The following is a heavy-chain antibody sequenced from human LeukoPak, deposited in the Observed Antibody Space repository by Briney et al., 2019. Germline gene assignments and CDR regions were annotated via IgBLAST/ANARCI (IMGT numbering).Heavy chain of an antibody. J-gene: IGHJ6*03. CDR1: GGAISSGSYY. Sequence: PSEALSLTCTVSGGAISSGSYYWSWIRQPAGKGLEWIGRIYTSGSTNHNPSLKSRVTISVDTSKNQFSLKLSTVTAADTAVYYCAREGLRDFGVVITYYYYYYMDVWGKGTTVTVSS. CDR3: AREGLRDFGVVITYYYYYYMDV. V-gene: IGHV4-61*02. D-gene: IGHD3-3*01. CDR2: IYTSGST.